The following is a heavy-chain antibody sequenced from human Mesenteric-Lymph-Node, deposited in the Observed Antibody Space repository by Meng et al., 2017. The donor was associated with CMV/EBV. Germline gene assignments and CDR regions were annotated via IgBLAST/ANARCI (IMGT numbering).Heavy chain of an antibody. D-gene: IGHD3-10*01. CDR2: IYYSGST. CDR1: GGSISSSSYY. CDR3: ARPHYYGSGSSPWFDP. V-gene: IGHV4-39*01. Sequence: QLQLQESGPGLVKPSGTLSLTCPVSGGSISSSSYYWGWIRQPPGKGLEWIGSIYYSGSTYYNPSLKSRVTISVDTSKNQFSLKLSSVTAADTAVYYCARPHYYGSGSSPWFDPWGQGTLVTVSS. J-gene: IGHJ5*02.